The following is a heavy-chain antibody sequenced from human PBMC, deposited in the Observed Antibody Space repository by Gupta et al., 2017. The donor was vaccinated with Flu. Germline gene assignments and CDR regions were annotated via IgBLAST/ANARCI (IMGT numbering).Heavy chain of an antibody. J-gene: IGHJ4*02. CDR3: ARGLNFDY. CDR1: G. Sequence: GMHWVRQAPGKGLEWVAVIWYDGSNKYYADSVKGRFTISRDNSKNTLYLQMNSLRAEDTAVYYCARGLNFDYWGQGTLVTVSS. CDR2: IWYDGSNK. V-gene: IGHV3-33*01. D-gene: IGHD3-22*01.